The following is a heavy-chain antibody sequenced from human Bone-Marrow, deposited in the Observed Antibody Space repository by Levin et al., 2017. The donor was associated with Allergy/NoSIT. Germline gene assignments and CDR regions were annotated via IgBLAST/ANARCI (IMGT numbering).Heavy chain of an antibody. CDR1: GFTFSSFS. CDR2: ISSSSSHI. D-gene: IGHD3-3*01. V-gene: IGHV3-48*02. J-gene: IGHJ4*02. CDR3: ARGSGYYIASDSFDY. Sequence: GGSLRLSCAASGFTFSSFSINWVRQAPGKGLEWVSYISSSSSHIYYTDSVRGRFTISRDNAKSSLFLQMNSLRDEDTAVYFCARGSGYYIASDSFDYWGQGTLVTVSS.